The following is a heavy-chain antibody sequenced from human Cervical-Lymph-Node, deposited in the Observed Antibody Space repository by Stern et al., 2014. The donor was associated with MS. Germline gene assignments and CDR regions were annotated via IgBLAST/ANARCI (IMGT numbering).Heavy chain of an antibody. CDR1: GYTLIELS. Sequence: VQLVESGAEVRKPGASVKVSCKGSGYTLIELSIHWVRQAPGKGLEWMGGFDPKNGETIYAQKFQGRVTMTEDTSTETAYLELSSLRSEDTAVYYCAGADYGSYYKYGLDVWGQGTTVTVSS. CDR3: AGADYGSYYKYGLDV. V-gene: IGHV1-24*01. D-gene: IGHD4/OR15-4a*01. CDR2: FDPKNGET. J-gene: IGHJ6*02.